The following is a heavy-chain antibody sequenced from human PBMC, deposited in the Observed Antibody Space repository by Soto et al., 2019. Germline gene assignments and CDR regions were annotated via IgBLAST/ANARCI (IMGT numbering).Heavy chain of an antibody. CDR1: GGSISSYY. V-gene: IGHV4-59*01. Sequence: PSETLSLTCTVSGGSISSYYWSWIRQPPEKGLEWIGYISYSGSTNYNPSLKGRVTISVDTSKNHFSLKLSSVTAADTAVYYCARDGYGLAGWYFDLWGRGTLVTVSS. CDR3: ARDGYGLAGWYFDL. D-gene: IGHD5-12*01. J-gene: IGHJ2*01. CDR2: ISYSGST.